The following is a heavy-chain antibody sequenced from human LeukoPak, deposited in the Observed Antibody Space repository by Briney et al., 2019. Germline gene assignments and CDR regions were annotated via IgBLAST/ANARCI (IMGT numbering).Heavy chain of an antibody. V-gene: IGHV4-39*01. J-gene: IGHJ5*02. Sequence: SSETLSLTCTVSGGSISSSGYYWGWIRQPPGKGLEWIASIYYSGSTYYNPSLKSRVTLSVDTSKNQLSLKLSSLTAADTAVYYCARHEYSGSYYGLSWFDPWGQGTLVTVSS. CDR1: GGSISSSGYY. D-gene: IGHD1-26*01. CDR3: ARHEYSGSYYGLSWFDP. CDR2: IYYSGST.